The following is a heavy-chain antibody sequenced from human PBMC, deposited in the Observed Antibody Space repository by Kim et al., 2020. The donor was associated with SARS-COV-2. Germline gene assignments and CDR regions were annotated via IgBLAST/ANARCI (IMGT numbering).Heavy chain of an antibody. CDR2: MNPNSGNT. J-gene: IGHJ6*02. D-gene: IGHD6-19*01. Sequence: ASVKVSCKASGYTFTSYDINWVRQATGQGLEWMGWMNPNSGNTGYAQKFQGRVTMTRNTSISTAYMELSSLRSEDTAVYYCARGWWLVRGYYYYGMDVWGQGTTVTVSS. CDR3: ARGWWLVRGYYYYGMDV. V-gene: IGHV1-8*01. CDR1: GYTFTSYD.